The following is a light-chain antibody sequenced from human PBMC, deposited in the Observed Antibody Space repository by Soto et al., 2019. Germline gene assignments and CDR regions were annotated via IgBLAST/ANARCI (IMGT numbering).Light chain of an antibody. V-gene: IGLV2-14*01. CDR3: SSYTSSSTLPSYV. Sequence: QSALTQPASVSGSPGQSITISCTGTSSDVGGYNYVSWYQQHPGKAPKLIIYEVSNRPSGVSNRFSGSKSGNTASLTISGLQAEDEADYYCSSYTSSSTLPSYVFGTGTKLTVL. CDR2: EVS. J-gene: IGLJ1*01. CDR1: SSDVGGYNY.